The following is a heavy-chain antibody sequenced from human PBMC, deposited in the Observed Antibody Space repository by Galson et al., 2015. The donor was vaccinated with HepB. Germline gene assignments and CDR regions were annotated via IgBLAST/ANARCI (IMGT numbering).Heavy chain of an antibody. CDR2: IDPSDSYP. CDR3: ARHRGIGELVWEH. D-gene: IGHD3-10*01. Sequence: QSGAEVKKPGESLKISCKGSGYSFTTYWISWVRQMPGKGLEWMGRIDPSDSYPYYSPSFQGHVSISVDKAITTVYLQWSSLKASDTAMYYCARHRGIGELVWEHWGQGTLVTVSS. CDR1: GYSFTTYW. J-gene: IGHJ1*01. V-gene: IGHV5-10-1*01.